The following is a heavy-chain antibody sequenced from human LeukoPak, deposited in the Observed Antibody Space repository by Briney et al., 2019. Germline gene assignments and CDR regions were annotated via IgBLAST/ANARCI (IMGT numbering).Heavy chain of an antibody. CDR3: AKSITMSYGAFDI. J-gene: IGHJ3*02. CDR2: IRYDGSNK. V-gene: IGHV3-30*02. Sequence: PGGSLRLSCAASGFTFSSYGMHWVRQAPGKGLEWVAFIRYDGSNKYYADSVKGRFTISRDNSKNTLYLQMNSLRAEDTAVYYCAKSITMSYGAFDIWGQGTMVTVSS. D-gene: IGHD3-10*02. CDR1: GFTFSSYG.